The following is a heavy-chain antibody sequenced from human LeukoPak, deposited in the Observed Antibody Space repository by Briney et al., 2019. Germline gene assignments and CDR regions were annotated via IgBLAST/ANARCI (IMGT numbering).Heavy chain of an antibody. J-gene: IGHJ4*02. CDR2: INHSGST. CDR1: GGSFSGYY. V-gene: IGHV4-34*01. Sequence: SETLSLTCAVYGGSFSGYYCSWIRQPPGKGMEWIGEINHSGSTNYNPFLKSRVTISVDTYKNQYSLELSSVAAADTAVYYCARGEEWNQTPLYFDYWGQGTLVTVSS. D-gene: IGHD1-14*01. CDR3: ARGEEWNQTPLYFDY.